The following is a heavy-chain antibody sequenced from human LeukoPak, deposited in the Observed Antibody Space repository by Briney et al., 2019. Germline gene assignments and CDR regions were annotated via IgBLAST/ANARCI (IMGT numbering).Heavy chain of an antibody. CDR3: ARVGSSGWYYYYYYMDV. J-gene: IGHJ6*03. CDR2: ISAYNGNT. CDR1: GYTFTSYG. D-gene: IGHD6-19*01. V-gene: IGHV1-18*01. Sequence: ASVKVSCKASGYTFTSYGISWVRQAPGQGLEWMGWISAYNGNTNYAQKLQGRVTMTTDTSTSTAYMELRSLRSEDTAVYYCARVGSSGWYYYYYYMDVWGKGTTVTVSS.